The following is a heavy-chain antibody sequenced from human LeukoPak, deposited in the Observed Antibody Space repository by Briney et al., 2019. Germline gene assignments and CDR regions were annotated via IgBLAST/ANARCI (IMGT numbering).Heavy chain of an antibody. CDR1: GFTFSNYA. CDR3: AKKQGTFDY. V-gene: IGHV3-23*01. J-gene: IGHJ4*02. Sequence: PGGSLRLSCEASGFTFSNYAMSWVRQAPGKGLEWVSSIRASGGSTYYADSVKGRLTISRDNSKNTLYLQMNSLRAEDTAVYYCAKKQGTFDYWGQGTLITVSS. CDR2: IRASGGST. D-gene: IGHD7-27*01.